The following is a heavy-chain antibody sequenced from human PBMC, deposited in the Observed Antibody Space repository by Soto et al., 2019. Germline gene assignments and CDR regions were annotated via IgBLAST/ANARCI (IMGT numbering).Heavy chain of an antibody. D-gene: IGHD2-15*01. V-gene: IGHV4-59*01. Sequence: SETLSLTCTVSGGSISSSSWSWIRQPPGKGLEWIGYIYYSGSTNYNPSLKSRVTISVDTSKNQFSLKLSSVTAADTAVYYCARDIRCSGGSCYNVWFDPWGQGTLVTVSS. J-gene: IGHJ5*02. CDR2: IYYSGST. CDR3: ARDIRCSGGSCYNVWFDP. CDR1: GGSISSSS.